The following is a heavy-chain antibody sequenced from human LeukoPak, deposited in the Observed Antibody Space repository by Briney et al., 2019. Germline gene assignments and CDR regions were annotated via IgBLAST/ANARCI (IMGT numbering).Heavy chain of an antibody. CDR1: GGSISSSSHY. V-gene: IGHV4-39*01. CDR3: ARRPSGGWYWYY. CDR2: IYFSGST. D-gene: IGHD6-19*01. J-gene: IGHJ4*01. Sequence: SETLSLTCTVSGGSISSSSHYWDWIRQPPGKGLEWIGSIYFSGSTYYNPSLKSRVTISVDTSKNQFSLNLSSVTAADTAVYYCARRPSGGWYWYYWGQEPWSPSPQ.